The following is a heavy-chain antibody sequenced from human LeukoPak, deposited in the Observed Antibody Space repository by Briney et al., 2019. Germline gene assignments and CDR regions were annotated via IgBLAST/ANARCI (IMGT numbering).Heavy chain of an antibody. D-gene: IGHD1-26*01. Sequence: GSGPTPVNPTQTLTLTCTFSGFSLSTSGVGVGWIRQPPGKALEWLALIYWDDDKRYSPSLKSRLTITKDTSKNQVVLTMTNMDPVDTATYYCAHKVEVGVNTRYFQHWGQGTLVTVSS. J-gene: IGHJ1*01. V-gene: IGHV2-5*02. CDR3: AHKVEVGVNTRYFQH. CDR1: GFSLSTSGVG. CDR2: IYWDDDK.